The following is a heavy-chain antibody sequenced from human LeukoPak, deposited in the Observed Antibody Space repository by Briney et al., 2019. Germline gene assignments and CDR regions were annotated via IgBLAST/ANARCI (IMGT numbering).Heavy chain of an antibody. Sequence: ASVKVSCKASGYTFTNYYIHWVRQAPGQGLEWMGTINPSVGTTRSAKGRASLTRDTSTSTVYMALSSLRSEDTAVYYCARESGGYFDYWGQGTLVTVSS. CDR2: INPSVGTT. J-gene: IGHJ4*02. D-gene: IGHD1-14*01. V-gene: IGHV1-46*01. CDR1: GYTFTNYY. CDR3: ARESGGYFDY.